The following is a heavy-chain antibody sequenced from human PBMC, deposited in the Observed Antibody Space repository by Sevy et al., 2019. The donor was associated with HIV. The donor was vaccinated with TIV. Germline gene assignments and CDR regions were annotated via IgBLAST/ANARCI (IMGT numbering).Heavy chain of an antibody. V-gene: IGHV3-53*01. CDR2: IYSGGST. Sequence: GGSLRLSCAASGFTVSSNYMSWVRQAPGKGLEWVSVIYSGGSTYYADYVKGRFSIPSDNSRNTLYLQMNSLRAEDTAVYYCARGGNNWNYASDYYYGMDVWGQGTTVTVSS. CDR1: GFTVSSNY. CDR3: ARGGNNWNYASDYYYGMDV. D-gene: IGHD1-7*01. J-gene: IGHJ6*02.